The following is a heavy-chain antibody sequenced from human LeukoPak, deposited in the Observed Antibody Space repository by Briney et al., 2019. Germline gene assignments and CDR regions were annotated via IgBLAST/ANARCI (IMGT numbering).Heavy chain of an antibody. Sequence: GGSLRLSCAGSGFSFSRYSMNWFRQAPGKGLERVSSISSSTRYIFYADSVKGRFTISRDNAKNSLYLQMNSLRAEDTAVYYCARGTRNWFDPWGQGTLSPSPQ. J-gene: IGHJ5*02. D-gene: IGHD3-3*01. CDR3: ARGTRNWFDP. CDR1: GFSFSRYS. CDR2: ISSSTRYI. V-gene: IGHV3-21*01.